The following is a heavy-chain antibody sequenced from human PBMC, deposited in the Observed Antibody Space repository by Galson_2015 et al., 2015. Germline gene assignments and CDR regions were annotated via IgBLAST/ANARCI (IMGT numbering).Heavy chain of an antibody. V-gene: IGHV5-51*01. D-gene: IGHD2-2*01. J-gene: IGHJ3*02. CDR3: ARSAGYCSSTSCYSFGAFDI. CDR2: IYPGDSDT. Sequence: QSGAEVKKPGESLKISCKGSGYSFTSYWIGWVRQMPGKGLEWMGIIYPGDSDTRYSPSFQGQVTISADKSISTAYLQWSSLKASDTAMYYCARSAGYCSSTSCYSFGAFDIWGQGTMVTVSS. CDR1: GYSFTSYW.